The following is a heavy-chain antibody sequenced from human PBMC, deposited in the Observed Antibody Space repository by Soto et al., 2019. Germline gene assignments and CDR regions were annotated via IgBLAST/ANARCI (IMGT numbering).Heavy chain of an antibody. CDR2: IYYSGST. J-gene: IGHJ4*02. Sequence: GKGLEWIGSIYYSGSTYYNPSLKSRVTISVDTSKNQFSLKLSSVTAADTAVYHCARQVKQWLDFDYWGQGTLVTVSS. D-gene: IGHD6-19*01. V-gene: IGHV4-39*01. CDR3: ARQVKQWLDFDY.